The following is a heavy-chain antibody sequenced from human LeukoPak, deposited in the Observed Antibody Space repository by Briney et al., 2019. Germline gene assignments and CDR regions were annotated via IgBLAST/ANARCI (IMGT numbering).Heavy chain of an antibody. D-gene: IGHD6-19*01. CDR2: IDPSDSYT. J-gene: IGHJ6*02. V-gene: IGHV5-10-1*01. Sequence: GESLKISCKGSGYSFTSYWISWVRQMPGKGLEWKGRIDPSDSYTNYSPSFQGHVTISADKSISTAYLQWSSLKASDTAMYYCARLSPSDDSSGWYVFGVYYGMDVWGQGTTVTVSS. CDR3: ARLSPSDDSSGWYVFGVYYGMDV. CDR1: GYSFTSYW.